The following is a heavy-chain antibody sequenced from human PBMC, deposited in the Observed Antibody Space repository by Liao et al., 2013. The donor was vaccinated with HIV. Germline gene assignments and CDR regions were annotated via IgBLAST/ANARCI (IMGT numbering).Heavy chain of an antibody. CDR2: IYAYGGT. D-gene: IGHD3-3*01. J-gene: IGHJ4*02. Sequence: QLRLQESGPGLVKPSETLSLTCTVSGDFISSYYWSWIRQPAGKGLEWIGRIYAYGGTSFNPSLNSRRVSMSVDWSKNQFALKLTSVTAADTAKYYCARGRPLRYFDWWGQGTLVTVSS. V-gene: IGHV4-4*07. CDR1: GDFISSYY. CDR3: ARGRPLRYFDW.